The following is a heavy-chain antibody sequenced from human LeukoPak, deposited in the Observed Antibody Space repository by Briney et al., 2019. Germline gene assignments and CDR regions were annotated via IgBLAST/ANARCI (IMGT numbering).Heavy chain of an antibody. D-gene: IGHD2-2*03. CDR2: IYYSGST. CDR1: GGSISSSSYY. Sequence: SETLSLTCTVSGGSISSSSYYWGWIRQPPGKGLEWIGNIYYSGSTHYNPSLKNRVTISVDTSKNQFSLKLSSVTAADTAVYYCTRNQLDIVVVPAAHFDYWGQGTLVTVSS. J-gene: IGHJ4*02. V-gene: IGHV4-39*07. CDR3: TRNQLDIVVVPAAHFDY.